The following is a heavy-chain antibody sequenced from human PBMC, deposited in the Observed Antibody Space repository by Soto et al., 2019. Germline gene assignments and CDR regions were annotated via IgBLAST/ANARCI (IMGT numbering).Heavy chain of an antibody. V-gene: IGHV4-34*01. CDR1: GGSFSGYY. J-gene: IGHJ4*02. CDR3: ARAGCSGGSCYSSDYNFDY. CDR2: INHSGST. Sequence: QVQLQQWGAGLLKPSETLSLTCAVDGGSFSGYYWSWIRQPPGKGLEWIGEINHSGSTNYNPSLKSRVTISVDTSKNQFSLKLSSVTAADTAVYYCARAGCSGGSCYSSDYNFDYWGQGTLVTVSS. D-gene: IGHD2-15*01.